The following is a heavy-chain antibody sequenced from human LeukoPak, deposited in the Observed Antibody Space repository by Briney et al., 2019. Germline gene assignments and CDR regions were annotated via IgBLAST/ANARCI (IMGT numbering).Heavy chain of an antibody. CDR3: ARGHDGYGSTDRNWFDP. CDR2: INHSGST. D-gene: IGHD3-10*01. J-gene: IGHJ5*02. Sequence: SETLSLTCAVYGGSFSGYYWSWIRQPPGKGLEWIGEINHSGSTNYNPSLKSRVTISVDTSKNQFSLKLSSVTAADTAVYYCARGHDGYGSTDRNWFDPWGQGTLVTVSS. V-gene: IGHV4-34*01. CDR1: GGSFSGYY.